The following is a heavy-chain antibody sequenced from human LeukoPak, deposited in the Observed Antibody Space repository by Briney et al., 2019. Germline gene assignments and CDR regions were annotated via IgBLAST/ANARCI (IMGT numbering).Heavy chain of an antibody. CDR1: GYSLSNYW. CDR2: IYPADSDT. CDR3: ARLWSGSYSFDY. D-gene: IGHD1-26*01. Sequence: GESLKISCKGSGYSLSNYWIGWVRQMPGKGLEWMGLIYPADSDTRYSPSFQGQVTISADKSISAAYLQWSSLKASDTAMYYCARLWSGSYSFDYWGQGTLVTVSS. V-gene: IGHV5-51*01. J-gene: IGHJ4*02.